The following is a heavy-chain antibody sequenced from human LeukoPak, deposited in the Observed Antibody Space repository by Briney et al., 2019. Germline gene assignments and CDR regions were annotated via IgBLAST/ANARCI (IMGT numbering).Heavy chain of an antibody. D-gene: IGHD4-17*01. CDR1: GFTFSNYG. CDR3: ARALRGFDY. J-gene: IGHJ4*02. Sequence: GGSLRLSCAASGFTFSNYGMNWVRQAPGKGLEWVSYISSSRSSISYADSVKGRFTVSRDNAMNSLYLQLNSLRPEDTAVYYCARALRGFDYWGQGTLVTVSS. CDR2: ISSSRSSI. V-gene: IGHV3-48*04.